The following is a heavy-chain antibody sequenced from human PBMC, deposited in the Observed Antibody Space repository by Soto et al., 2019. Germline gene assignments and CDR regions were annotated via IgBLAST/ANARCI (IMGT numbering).Heavy chain of an antibody. V-gene: IGHV4-31*03. Sequence: QVQLQESGPGLVKPSQTLSLTCTVSGGSISSGGYYWSWIRQHPGKGLEWIGYIYYSGSTYYNPSLKSRVTISVDTSKNQFSLKLSSVTAGDAAVYYCARDLPNHNWFDPWGQGTLVTVSS. CDR1: GGSISSGGYY. CDR2: IYYSGST. J-gene: IGHJ5*02. CDR3: ARDLPNHNWFDP.